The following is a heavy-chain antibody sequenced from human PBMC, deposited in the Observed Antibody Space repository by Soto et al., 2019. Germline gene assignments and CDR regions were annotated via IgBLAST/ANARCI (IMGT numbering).Heavy chain of an antibody. Sequence: PGGSLRLSCEASGFNFRDFWMHWVRQPPGKGPEWVSNIPSDGRDVSYADSVRGRFTISRDDARNTLYLQMSDLRVEDAAIYYCTRDDSGLGIGYWGQGTQVTVSS. V-gene: IGHV3-74*01. CDR3: TRDDSGLGIGY. D-gene: IGHD1-26*01. CDR1: GFNFRDFW. CDR2: IPSDGRDV. J-gene: IGHJ4*02.